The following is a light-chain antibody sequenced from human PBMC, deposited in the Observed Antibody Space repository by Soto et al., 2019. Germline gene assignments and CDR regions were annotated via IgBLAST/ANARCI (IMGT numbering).Light chain of an antibody. V-gene: IGLV2-14*01. CDR3: SSYTTSNTRQIV. CDR1: SSDVGGYNY. J-gene: IGLJ1*01. CDR2: DVS. Sequence: SVLPQPAYVSGSPGQSITISCTGTSSDVGGYNYVSWYQQHPGKAPKFMIYDVSNRPSGVSNRFSGSKSGNTASLTISGLQAEDEADYYCSSYTTSNTRQIVFGTGTKVTVL.